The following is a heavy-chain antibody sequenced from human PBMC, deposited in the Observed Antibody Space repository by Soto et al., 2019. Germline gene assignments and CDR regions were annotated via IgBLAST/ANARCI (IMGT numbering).Heavy chain of an antibody. CDR1: GFTFTRYS. CDR2: ISSTTNYI. V-gene: IGHV3-21*06. Sequence: GGSLRLSCAASGFTFTRYSMNWVRQAPGKGLEWVSSISSTTNYIYYGDSMKGRFTTSRDNAKHSLYLEMNSLRAEDTAVYYCARESEDLTSNFDYWGQGTLVTVSS. J-gene: IGHJ4*02. CDR3: ARESEDLTSNFDY.